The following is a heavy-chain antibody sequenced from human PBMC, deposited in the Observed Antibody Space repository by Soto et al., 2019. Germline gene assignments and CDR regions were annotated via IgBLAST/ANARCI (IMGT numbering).Heavy chain of an antibody. J-gene: IGHJ6*02. CDR2: INNDGSGN. CDR1: GFTFSGLW. CDR3: ARDRQVAMDV. D-gene: IGHD6-6*01. Sequence: GGSLRLSCAASGFTFSGLWMYWVRQAPGKGLVWVSRINNDGSGNYYADSVKGRFTISSDNAKNTLYMQMNSLSAEDMAVYYCARDRQVAMDVWGQGTTVTVSS. V-gene: IGHV3-74*01.